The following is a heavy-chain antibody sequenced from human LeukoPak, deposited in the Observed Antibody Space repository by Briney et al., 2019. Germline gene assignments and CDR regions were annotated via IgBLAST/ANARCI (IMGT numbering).Heavy chain of an antibody. CDR2: IKSKTDGGTT. Sequence: GALEPPLAAPGIPFSNAWVGLGRPAPGERAEWGGRIKSKTDGGTTDYAAPVKGRFTVSRDDSKNTLYLQMYSLKTEDTAVYYCTTRSGFWSGSDYWGQGTLVTVSS. J-gene: IGHJ4*02. CDR3: TTRSGFWSGSDY. D-gene: IGHD3-3*01. CDR1: GIPFSNAW. V-gene: IGHV3-15*01.